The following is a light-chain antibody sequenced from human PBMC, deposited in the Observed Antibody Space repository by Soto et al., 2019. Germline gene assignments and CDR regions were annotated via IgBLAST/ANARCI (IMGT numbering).Light chain of an antibody. Sequence: QSVLTRPPSASGTPGQRVTISCSGSSSNIGSNYVYWYQQLPGTAPKLLIYRNNQRPSGVPDRFSGSKSGTSASLAISGLRSGDEADYYCAAWDDSLSGPSYVFGTGTKVTVL. CDR1: SSNIGSNY. V-gene: IGLV1-47*01. CDR2: RNN. CDR3: AAWDDSLSGPSYV. J-gene: IGLJ1*01.